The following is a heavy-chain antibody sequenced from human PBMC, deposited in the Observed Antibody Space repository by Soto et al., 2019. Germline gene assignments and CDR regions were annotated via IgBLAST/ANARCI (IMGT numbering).Heavy chain of an antibody. CDR2: IYYSGST. CDR3: AREGITMVRGVIVVGFDP. Sequence: SETLSLTCTVSGGSISSGGYYWSWIRQHPGKGLEWIGYIYYSGSTYYNPSLKSRVTISVDTSKNQFSLKLSSVTAADTAVYYCAREGITMVRGVIVVGFDPWGQGTLVTVSS. J-gene: IGHJ5*02. V-gene: IGHV4-31*03. CDR1: GGSISSGGYY. D-gene: IGHD3-10*01.